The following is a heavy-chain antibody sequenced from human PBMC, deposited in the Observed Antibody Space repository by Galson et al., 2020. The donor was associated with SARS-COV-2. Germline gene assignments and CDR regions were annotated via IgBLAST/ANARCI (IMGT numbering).Heavy chain of an antibody. J-gene: IGHJ3*02. CDR1: GVSISSYY. CDR2: IYYSGST. V-gene: IGHV4-59*08. CDR3: ARRAIGTTKQQVAFDI. Sequence: SDTLSLTCAFYGVSISSYYWSCIRQPPGKGLDWIGYIYYSGSTNYNPSLNSRVTISVDTSKNQFSLKLSSVTAADTAVYYCARRAIGTTKQQVAFDIWGQGTMVTVSS. D-gene: IGHD1-1*01.